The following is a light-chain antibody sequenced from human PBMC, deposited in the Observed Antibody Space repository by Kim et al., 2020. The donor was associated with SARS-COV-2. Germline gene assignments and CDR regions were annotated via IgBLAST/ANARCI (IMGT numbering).Light chain of an antibody. CDR2: QVN. CDR1: KLGDNC. V-gene: IGLV3-1*01. J-gene: IGLJ1*01. CDR3: QAWDSSTHNYV. Sequence: PGPTTSSPCSGYKLGDNCVSCDQQKPGQSPVVVIYQVNQRPAGIPERFSGSNSGNTATLTLSGTQAMDEADYYCQAWDSSTHNYVFGAGTKVTVL.